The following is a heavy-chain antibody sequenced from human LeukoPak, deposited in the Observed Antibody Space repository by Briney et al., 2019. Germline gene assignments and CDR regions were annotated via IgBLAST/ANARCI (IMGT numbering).Heavy chain of an antibody. Sequence: PGRSLRLSCAASGFTFDDYAMHWVRRAPGKGLEWVSGISWNSGGIGYADSVKGRFTISRDNAKNSLYLQMNSLRAEDMALYYCAKSGSSWYYFDYWGQGTLVTVSS. CDR2: ISWNSGGI. J-gene: IGHJ4*02. CDR3: AKSGSSWYYFDY. V-gene: IGHV3-9*03. D-gene: IGHD6-13*01. CDR1: GFTFDDYA.